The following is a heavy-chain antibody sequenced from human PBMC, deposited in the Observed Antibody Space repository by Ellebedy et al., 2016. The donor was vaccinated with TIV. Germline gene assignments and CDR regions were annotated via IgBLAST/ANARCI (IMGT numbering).Heavy chain of an antibody. CDR2: ISGSGGST. D-gene: IGHD3-22*01. CDR3: SKDRDSYDSALFDY. CDR1: GFTFSSYA. Sequence: GESLKISCTASGFTFSSYAMSWVRQAPGKGLEWVSIISGSGGSTYYADSVKGLFTIFRDNSKNTLYLQMSRLRAEETAVYYCSKDRDSYDSALFDYWGQGTLVTVSS. V-gene: IGHV3-23*01. J-gene: IGHJ4*02.